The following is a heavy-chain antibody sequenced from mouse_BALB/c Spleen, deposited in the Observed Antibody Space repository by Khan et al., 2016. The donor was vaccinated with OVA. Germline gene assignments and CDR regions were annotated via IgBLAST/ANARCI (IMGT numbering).Heavy chain of an antibody. V-gene: IGHV3-2*02. CDR3: ERKNYSGYAMAY. D-gene: IGHD1-1*01. CDR2: ISYSGST. Sequence: EVQLQESGPGLVKPSQSLSLTCTVTGYSITSGYAWNWIRQFPGNKLEWMGYISYSGSTSYNPSLRSRISITRDTSKNQFFLQLNSVTTEDTATYYWERKNYSGYAMAYWVQGTSVTVSS. CDR1: GYSITSGYA. J-gene: IGHJ4*01.